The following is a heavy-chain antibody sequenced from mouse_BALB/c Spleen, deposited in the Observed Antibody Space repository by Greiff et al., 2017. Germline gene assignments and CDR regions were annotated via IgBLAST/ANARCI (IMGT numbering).Heavy chain of an antibody. V-gene: IGHV5-6*01. CDR3: ADGTFAY. D-gene: IGHD3-3*01. Sequence: EVQGVESGGDLVKPGGSLKLSCAASGFTFSSYGMSWVRQTPDKRLEWVATISSGGSYTYYPDSVKGRFTISRDNAKNTLYLQMSSLKSEDTAMYYCADGTFAYWGQGTLVTVSA. J-gene: IGHJ3*01. CDR2: ISSGGSYT. CDR1: GFTFSSYG.